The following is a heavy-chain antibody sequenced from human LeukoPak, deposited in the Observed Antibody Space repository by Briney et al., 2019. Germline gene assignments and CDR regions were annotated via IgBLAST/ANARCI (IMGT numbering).Heavy chain of an antibody. J-gene: IGHJ4*02. CDR3: ARLASESYGPLTPFDY. V-gene: IGHV4-59*08. Sequence: RSEPLSLTCTLSVGSINRYHWRWLRQPTGEGLVWIGDSYYSLSTNYTPSLKSLVTILVDTPKNQFSLRLRSVTAADAAVYYSARLASESYGPLTPFDYWGQGTLVTVST. D-gene: IGHD5-18*01. CDR1: VGSINRYH. CDR2: SYYSLST.